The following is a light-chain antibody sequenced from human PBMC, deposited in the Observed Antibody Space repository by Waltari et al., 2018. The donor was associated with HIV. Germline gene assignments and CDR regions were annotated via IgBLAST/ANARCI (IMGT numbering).Light chain of an antibody. Sequence: QSALTQPASVSGSPGQSITISCTGTSSDVGGYNLVSWYQQHPGKAPKRRIYEVSKRPSGVSNRFAGSKSGNTASLTVSVLQAEDEADYYCCAYAVSTTYVIFGGGTKLTVL. CDR2: EVS. J-gene: IGLJ2*01. CDR3: CAYAVSTTYVI. V-gene: IGLV2-23*02. CDR1: SSDVGGYNL.